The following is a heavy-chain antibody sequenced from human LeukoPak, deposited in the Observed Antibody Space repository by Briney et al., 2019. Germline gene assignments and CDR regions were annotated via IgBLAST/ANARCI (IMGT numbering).Heavy chain of an antibody. CDR2: IRSKAYGGTT. D-gene: IGHD6-13*01. J-gene: IGHJ4*02. Sequence: GGSLRLSCTASGFTFGYYAMNWVRQAPGKGLEWVGFIRSKAYGGTTEYAASVKGRFTISRDDSKSIAYLQMNSLKTEDTAVYYCTMGLSSSWPSLGYWGQGALVTVSS. V-gene: IGHV3-49*04. CDR1: GFTFGYYA. CDR3: TMGLSSSWPSLGY.